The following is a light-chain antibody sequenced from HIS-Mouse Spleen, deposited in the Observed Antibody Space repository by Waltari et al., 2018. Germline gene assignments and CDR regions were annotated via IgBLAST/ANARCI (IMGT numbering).Light chain of an antibody. V-gene: IGLV1-47*01. CDR2: RNN. CDR1: SSHIGITY. CDR3: AAWDDSLSGWV. J-gene: IGLJ3*02. Sequence: QSVLTQPPSASGTPGQRVTIPCSGSSSHIGITYVYWYQQLPGTAPKPLIYRNNQRPSGVPDRFSGSKSGTSASLAISGLRSEDEADYYCAAWDDSLSGWVFGGGTKLTVL.